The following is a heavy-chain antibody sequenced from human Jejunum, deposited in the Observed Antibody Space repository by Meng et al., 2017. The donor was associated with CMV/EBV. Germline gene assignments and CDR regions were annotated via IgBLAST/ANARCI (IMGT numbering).Heavy chain of an antibody. V-gene: IGHV3-74*01. CDR1: GFTLSSYG. CDR3: VRGGSTYHDY. J-gene: IGHJ4*02. Sequence: WTASGFTLSSYGMHWDRQAPGKGLVGVSRVDGDGSRTSYADSVKGRFTISRDNAKNTLYLQMNTLRAEDTALYYCVRGGSTYHDYWGQGSLVTVSS. D-gene: IGHD4-11*01. CDR2: VDGDGSRT.